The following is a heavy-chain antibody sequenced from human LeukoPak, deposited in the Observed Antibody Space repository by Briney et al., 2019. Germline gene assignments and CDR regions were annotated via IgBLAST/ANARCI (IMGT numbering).Heavy chain of an antibody. D-gene: IGHD3-16*02. J-gene: IGHJ6*03. CDR2: IYPGDSDT. CDR3: ARHGYMETYYYMDV. Sequence: GESLKISCKASGYSFAKYWIGWVRQMPGKGLEWMGIIYPGDSDTRYSPSFQGQVTISADKSISTAYLQWNSLKASDAAMYYCARHGYMETYYYMDVWGKGTTVTVSS. V-gene: IGHV5-51*01. CDR1: GYSFAKYW.